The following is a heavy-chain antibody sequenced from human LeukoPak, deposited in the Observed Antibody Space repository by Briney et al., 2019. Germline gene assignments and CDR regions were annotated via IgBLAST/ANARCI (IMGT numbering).Heavy chain of an antibody. J-gene: IGHJ4*02. CDR1: GYTLTELS. CDR2: FDPEDGET. D-gene: IGHD1-26*01. V-gene: IGHV1-24*01. Sequence: GASVKVSCKVSGYTLTELSMHWVRQAPGKGLEWMGGFDPEDGETIYAQKFQGRVTVTEDTSTDTAYMELSSLRSEDTAVYYCATFRVGATPPVGDYWGQGTLVTVSS. CDR3: ATFRVGATPPVGDY.